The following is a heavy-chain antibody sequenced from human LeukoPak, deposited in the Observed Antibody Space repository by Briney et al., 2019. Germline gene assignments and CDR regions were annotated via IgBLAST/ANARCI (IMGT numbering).Heavy chain of an antibody. J-gene: IGHJ4*02. CDR3: ARASGAIYFWSGYYSNYFDY. Sequence: SETLSLTCTVSGGSISSSSHYWGWIRQPPGKGLEWIGSIYYSGSTYYNPSLKSRVTISVDTSKNQFSLKLSSVTAADTAVYYCARASGAIYFWSGYYSNYFDYWGQGTLVTVSS. CDR2: IYYSGST. D-gene: IGHD3-3*01. CDR1: GGSISSSSHY. V-gene: IGHV4-39*07.